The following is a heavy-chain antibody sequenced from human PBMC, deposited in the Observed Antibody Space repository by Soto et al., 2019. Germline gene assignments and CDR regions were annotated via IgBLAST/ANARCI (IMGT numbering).Heavy chain of an antibody. J-gene: IGHJ3*02. D-gene: IGHD3-22*01. CDR1: GGSISSYY. CDR2: IYYSGST. Sequence: PSETLSLTCTVSGGSISSYYWSWIRQPPGKGLEWIGYIYYSGSTNYNPSLKSRVTISVDTSKNQFSLKLSSVTAADTAVYYCARHDYYYDSSGYYYVGAFDIWGQGTMVTVSS. CDR3: ARHDYYYDSSGYYYVGAFDI. V-gene: IGHV4-59*08.